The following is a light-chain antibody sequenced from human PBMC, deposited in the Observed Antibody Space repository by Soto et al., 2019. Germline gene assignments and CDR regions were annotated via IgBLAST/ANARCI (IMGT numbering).Light chain of an antibody. CDR1: ESISSW. CDR3: QQYNSDSGT. V-gene: IGKV1-5*01. Sequence: DIQMTQSPSTLSASIGDRVTITCRASESISSWLAWYQQKPGKAHKLLIYDASSLESGVASRFSGSGSGTEFTLTISSLQPDDFATYYCQQYNSDSGTFGQGTKVDI. CDR2: DAS. J-gene: IGKJ1*01.